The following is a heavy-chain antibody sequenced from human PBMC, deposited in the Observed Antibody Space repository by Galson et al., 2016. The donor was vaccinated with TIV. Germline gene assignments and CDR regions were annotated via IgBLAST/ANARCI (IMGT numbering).Heavy chain of an antibody. CDR1: GGTFSNYG. CDR3: ARGFSKLRYYGSGSYLYFDY. D-gene: IGHD3-10*01. J-gene: IGHJ4*02. V-gene: IGHV1-69*13. Sequence: SVKVSCKASGGTFSNYGVSWVRQAPGQGLEWMGGIIPIFGVPKYGQKFQGRLTITADESTSPAYMEPSSLRSEDTAVYYCARGFSKLRYYGSGSYLYFDYWGQGTLVTVSS. CDR2: IIPIFGVP.